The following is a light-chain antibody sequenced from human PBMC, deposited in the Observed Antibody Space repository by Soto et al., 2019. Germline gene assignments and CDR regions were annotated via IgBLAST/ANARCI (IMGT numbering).Light chain of an antibody. CDR2: KAS. Sequence: DIQMTQSPSTLSESVGDSVTITCRASQSISSWFAWYQQKPGKVPKLLIYKASSFQSGVPARLGGSGSGTDFTLTISSLQPDDFETYYCQQYNSYSPFGQGTKVEIK. V-gene: IGKV1-5*03. CDR3: QQYNSYSP. J-gene: IGKJ1*01. CDR1: QSISSW.